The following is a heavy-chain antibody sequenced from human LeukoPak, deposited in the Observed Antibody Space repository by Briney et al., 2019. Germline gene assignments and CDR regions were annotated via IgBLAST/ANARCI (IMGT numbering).Heavy chain of an antibody. CDR1: GGSISSSSYY. V-gene: IGHV4-39*07. J-gene: IGHJ3*02. D-gene: IGHD2-21*02. CDR3: ARGTGDCGGDCLSDAFDI. Sequence: SETLSLTCTVFGGSISSSSYYWGWIRQPPGKGLEWIGEINHSGSTNYNPSLKSRVTISVDTSKNQFSLKLSSVTAADTAVYYCARGTGDCGGDCLSDAFDIWGQGTMVTVSS. CDR2: INHSGST.